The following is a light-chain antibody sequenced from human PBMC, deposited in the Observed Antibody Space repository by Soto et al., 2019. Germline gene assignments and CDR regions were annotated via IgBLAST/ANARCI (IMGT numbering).Light chain of an antibody. Sequence: DVVITQSPFSLPVTHLYPVSISCRSRQSLLHSNGYNYLDWYLQKPGQSPQLLIYLGSNRASGVPDRFSGSGSGTDFTLKISRVEAEDVGVYYCMQALQTPWTFGQGTKVDIK. CDR2: LGS. V-gene: IGKV2-28*01. CDR3: MQALQTPWT. CDR1: QSLLHSNGYNY. J-gene: IGKJ1*01.